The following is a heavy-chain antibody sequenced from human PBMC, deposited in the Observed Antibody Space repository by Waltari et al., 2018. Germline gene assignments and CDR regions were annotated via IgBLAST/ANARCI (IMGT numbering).Heavy chain of an antibody. CDR3: ARDTVDSGYVGFYFDY. D-gene: IGHD5-12*01. J-gene: IGHJ4*02. CDR2: ISFDGSNK. Sequence: QVKLVESGGGVVQPGRSLRLACAASGFTFSSYALHCVRQAPGKGLGWVEVISFDGSNKYYADSVKGRFTISRDNSKNTLYLQMNSLRAEDTAVYYCARDTVDSGYVGFYFDYWGQGTLVTVSS. CDR1: GFTFSSYA. V-gene: IGHV3-30-3*01.